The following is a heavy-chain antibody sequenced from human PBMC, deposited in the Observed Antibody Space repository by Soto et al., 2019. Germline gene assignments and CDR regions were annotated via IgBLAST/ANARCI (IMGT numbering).Heavy chain of an antibody. J-gene: IGHJ4*02. D-gene: IGHD6-6*01. CDR1: GFTFSNAW. CDR3: TTDEHPWGSIAARPGTDY. CDR2: IKSKTEGGTT. Sequence: GGSLRLSCAASGFTFSNAWMNWVRQAPGKGLEWVGRIKSKTEGGTTDYAAPVKGRFTISRDDSKNTLYLQMNSLKTEDTAVYYCTTDEHPWGSIAARPGTDYWGQGTLVTVSS. V-gene: IGHV3-15*07.